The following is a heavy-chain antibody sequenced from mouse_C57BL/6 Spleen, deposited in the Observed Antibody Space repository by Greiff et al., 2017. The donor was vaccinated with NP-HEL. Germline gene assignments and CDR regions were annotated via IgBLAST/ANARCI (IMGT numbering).Heavy chain of an antibody. CDR2: IDPETGGT. J-gene: IGHJ2*01. Sequence: QVQLQQSGAELVRPGASVTLSCKASGYTFTDYEMHWVKQTPVHGLEWIGAIDPETGGTAYNQKFKGKAILTADKSSSTAYMELRSLTSEDSAVYYCTSITTVVERDFDYWGQGTTLTVSS. CDR1: GYTFTDYE. D-gene: IGHD1-1*01. CDR3: TSITTVVERDFDY. V-gene: IGHV1-15*01.